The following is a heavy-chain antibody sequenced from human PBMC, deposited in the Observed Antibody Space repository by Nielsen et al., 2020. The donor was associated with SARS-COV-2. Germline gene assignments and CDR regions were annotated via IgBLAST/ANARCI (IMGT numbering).Heavy chain of an antibody. Sequence: ASVKVSCKASGYTFTSYAMNWVRQAPGQGLEWMGRINPNSGGTNYAQKFQGRVTMTRDTSISTAYMELSRLRSDDTAVYYCARGVPAAMFSFYYYGMDVWGQGTTVTVSS. CDR3: ARGVPAAMFSFYYYGMDV. J-gene: IGHJ6*02. D-gene: IGHD2-2*01. CDR1: GYTFTSYA. V-gene: IGHV1-2*06. CDR2: INPNSGGT.